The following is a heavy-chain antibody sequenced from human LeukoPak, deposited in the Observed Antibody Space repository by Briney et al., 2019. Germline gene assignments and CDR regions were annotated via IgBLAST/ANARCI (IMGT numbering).Heavy chain of an antibody. CDR3: ATGIAAAGTDY. CDR2: INSDGSST. Sequence: PGGSLRLSCAASGFTFSSYWMHWVRQAPGKGLVWVSRINSDGSSTSYADSVKGRFTISGDNAKNTLYLQMNSLRAEDTAVYYCATGIAAAGTDYWGQGTLVTVSS. J-gene: IGHJ4*02. D-gene: IGHD6-13*01. V-gene: IGHV3-74*01. CDR1: GFTFSSYW.